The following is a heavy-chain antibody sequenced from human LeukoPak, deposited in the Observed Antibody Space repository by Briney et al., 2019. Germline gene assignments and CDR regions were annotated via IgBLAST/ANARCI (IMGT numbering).Heavy chain of an antibody. CDR3: AKDYDSSGYYDYYSDY. CDR2: ISGSGGST. V-gene: IGHV3-23*01. Sequence: PGGSLRLSCAASGFTFSSYAMSWVRQAPGKGLEWVSAISGSGGSTYYADSVKGRFTISRDNSKNTLYLQMNSLRAEDTAVYYCAKDYDSSGYYDYYSDYWGQGTLVTVSS. J-gene: IGHJ4*02. CDR1: GFTFSSYA. D-gene: IGHD3-22*01.